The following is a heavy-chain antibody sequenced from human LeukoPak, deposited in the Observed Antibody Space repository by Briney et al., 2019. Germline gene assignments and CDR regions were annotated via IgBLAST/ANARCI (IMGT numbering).Heavy chain of an antibody. CDR1: GFTFSTYW. D-gene: IGHD3-22*01. CDR2: INSDGSRT. Sequence: GGSLRLSCAASGFTFSTYWMHWVRQAPGKGLVWVSRINSDGSRTNYADSVKGRFTISRDNAKNSLYLQMNSLRAEDTAVYYCARFELDSGGYATNFDSWGQGTLVTVSP. J-gene: IGHJ4*02. V-gene: IGHV3-74*01. CDR3: ARFELDSGGYATNFDS.